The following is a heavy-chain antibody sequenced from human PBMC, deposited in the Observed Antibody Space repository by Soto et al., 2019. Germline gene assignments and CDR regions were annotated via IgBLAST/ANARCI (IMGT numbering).Heavy chain of an antibody. Sequence: ASVKGSCKASGYTFTGYYMHWVRQAPGQGLEWMGWINPNSGGTNYAQKFQGWVTMTRDTSISTAYMELSRLRSDDTAVYYCARGSMVRGVITPYGMDVWGQGTTVTVSS. D-gene: IGHD3-10*01. J-gene: IGHJ6*02. CDR3: ARGSMVRGVITPYGMDV. V-gene: IGHV1-2*04. CDR2: INPNSGGT. CDR1: GYTFTGYY.